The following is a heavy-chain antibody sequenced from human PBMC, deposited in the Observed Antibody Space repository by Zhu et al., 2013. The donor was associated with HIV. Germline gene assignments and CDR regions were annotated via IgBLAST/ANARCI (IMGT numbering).Heavy chain of an antibody. V-gene: IGHV1-2*02. Sequence: QVQLVQSGGEVKKPGASVKVSCRASSHSFTGNYIDWVRQAPGQGLEWIGWINPNSGDTNYAQNFQGRVTMTRDTSTTTAYMDLSSLTSEDTAVYYCARGHWEFPLLHEYWGQGTLVTVSS. CDR2: INPNSGDT. D-gene: IGHD7-27*01. CDR3: ARGHWEFPLLHEY. J-gene: IGHJ4*02. CDR1: SHSFTGNY.